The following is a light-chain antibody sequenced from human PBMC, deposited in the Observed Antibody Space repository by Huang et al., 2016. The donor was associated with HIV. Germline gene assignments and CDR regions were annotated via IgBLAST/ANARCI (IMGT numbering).Light chain of an antibody. Sequence: DIQMTQSPSSLSAYVGDRVTITCRSSQTVTTYLNLYQRHPGKAPKLLIYAASSLQSGVPSRFSGSGSGTYFTLTINSLQPEDFATYFCQQGYTAPFTFGQGTKLEIK. CDR3: QQGYTAPFT. CDR2: AAS. V-gene: IGKV1-39*01. J-gene: IGKJ2*01. CDR1: QTVTTY.